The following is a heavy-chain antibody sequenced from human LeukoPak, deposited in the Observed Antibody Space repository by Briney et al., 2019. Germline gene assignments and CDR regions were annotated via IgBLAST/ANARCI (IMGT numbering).Heavy chain of an antibody. CDR1: GFTFSSYA. Sequence: GGSLRLSCAASGFTFSSYAMSWVRQAPGKGLEWVGRIKSKINGETTEYAAPVKGRFTISRDDSKNTLYLEMNSLTTEDTAVYFCTKGLGSFDSSDFDDWGQGTLVTVSS. CDR3: TKGLGSFDSSDFDD. V-gene: IGHV3-15*01. J-gene: IGHJ4*02. CDR2: IKSKINGETT. D-gene: IGHD3-22*01.